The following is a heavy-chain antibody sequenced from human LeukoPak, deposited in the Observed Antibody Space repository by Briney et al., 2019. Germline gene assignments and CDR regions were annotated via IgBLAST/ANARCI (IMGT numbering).Heavy chain of an antibody. CDR1: GFTFTHYA. CDR3: ARGTMFPYYFDY. D-gene: IGHD3-10*02. J-gene: IGHJ4*02. Sequence: GGSLRLSCAASGFTFTHYAMHWVRQTPGKGLEWVAVIFYDGTIQYYSDSVRGRLIVSRDNPKNTLYLQMNSLRAEDTAVYYCARGTMFPYYFDYWGQGTLVTVSS. V-gene: IGHV3-30*03. CDR2: IFYDGTIQ.